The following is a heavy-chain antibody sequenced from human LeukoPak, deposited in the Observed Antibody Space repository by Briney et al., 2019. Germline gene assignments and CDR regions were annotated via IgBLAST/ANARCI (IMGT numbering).Heavy chain of an antibody. CDR2: IIPMFGTT. CDR1: GGTFGSYA. Sequence: SVTVSCKASGGTFGSYAISWVRQAPGQGLEWMGGIIPMFGTTNYAQKFQGRVTITTDESRSTAYMEVSSLRSDDTAVYSCAGGRYYYYMDVWGEGTTVTVSS. J-gene: IGHJ6*03. CDR3: AGGRYYYYMDV. V-gene: IGHV1-69*05. D-gene: IGHD3-16*01.